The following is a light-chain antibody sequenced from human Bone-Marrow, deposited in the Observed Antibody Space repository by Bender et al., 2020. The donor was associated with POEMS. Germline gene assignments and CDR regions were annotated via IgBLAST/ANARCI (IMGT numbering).Light chain of an antibody. CDR2: DVT. CDR1: NSDVGGYTY. Sequence: QSALTQPASVSGSPGQSITISCSGTNSDVGGYTYVSWYQQHPDKAPKLIIYDVTRRPSGVPDRFSGSKSGNTASLTISGLQAEDEADYFCCSYAGYYSVVFGGGTKLTVL. V-gene: IGLV2-11*01. CDR3: CSYAGYYSVV. J-gene: IGLJ2*01.